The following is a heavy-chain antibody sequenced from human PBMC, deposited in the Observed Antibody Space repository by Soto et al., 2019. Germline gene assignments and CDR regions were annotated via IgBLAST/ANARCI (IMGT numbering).Heavy chain of an antibody. CDR1: GGSFSGYY. Sequence: SDTLSLTCAVYGGSFSGYYWSWIRQPPGKGLEWIGEINHSGSTNYNPSLKSRVTISVDTSKNQFSLKLSSVTAADPAVYYCARVWAREYDIGSGSRAVNWLDPWGQATLVAVT. J-gene: IGHJ5*02. CDR3: ARVWAREYDIGSGSRAVNWLDP. V-gene: IGHV4-34*01. D-gene: IGHD3-3*01. CDR2: INHSGST.